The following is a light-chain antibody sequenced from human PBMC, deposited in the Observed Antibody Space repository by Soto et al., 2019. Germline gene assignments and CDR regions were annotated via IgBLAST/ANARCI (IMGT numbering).Light chain of an antibody. J-gene: IGLJ3*02. Sequence: QSALTQPRSVSGSPGQSVTISCTGTSSDVGGYNYVSWYQQYPGKAPKLMIYDVNKWPSGVPDRFSGSKSGTTASLTISGLQAEDGTDYYCGSYAGSYTWVFGAGTKLTV. V-gene: IGLV2-11*01. CDR1: SSDVGGYNY. CDR3: GSYAGSYTWV. CDR2: DVN.